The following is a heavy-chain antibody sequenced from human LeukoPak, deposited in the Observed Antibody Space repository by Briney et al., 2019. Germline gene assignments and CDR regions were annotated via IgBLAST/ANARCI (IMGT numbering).Heavy chain of an antibody. CDR3: GRMRRQWLDDAFDI. J-gene: IGHJ3*02. CDR2: INSDGSST. Sequence: GGSLRLSCAASGFTFSSYWMHWVRQAPGKGLVWVSRINSDGSSTSYADSVKGRFTISRDNAKNTLYLQMNSLRAEDTAVYYCGRMRRQWLDDAFDIWGQGTMVTVSS. CDR1: GFTFSSYW. D-gene: IGHD6-19*01. V-gene: IGHV3-74*01.